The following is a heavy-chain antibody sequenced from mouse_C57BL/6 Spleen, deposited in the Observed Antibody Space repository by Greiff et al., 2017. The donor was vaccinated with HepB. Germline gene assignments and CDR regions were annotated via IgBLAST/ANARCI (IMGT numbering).Heavy chain of an antibody. V-gene: IGHV3-6*01. CDR1: GYSITSGYY. CDR3: ARGGDDYDGY. CDR2: ISYDGSN. J-gene: IGHJ2*01. Sequence: EVQLQESGPGLVKPSQSLSLTCSVTGYSITSGYYWNWIRQFPGNKLEWMGYISYDGSNNYNPSLKNRISITRDTSKNQFFLKLNSVTTEDTATYYCARGGDDYDGYWGQGTTLTVSS. D-gene: IGHD2-4*01.